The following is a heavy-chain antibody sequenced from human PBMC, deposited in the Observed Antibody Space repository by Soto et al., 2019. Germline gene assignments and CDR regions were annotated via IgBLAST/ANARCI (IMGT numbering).Heavy chain of an antibody. Sequence: GASVKVSCKASGYTFTSYAMHWVLQAPGQKLERMGWIKAGNGNTKYSQKFQGRVTSTRDTSASTAYMELSSLRSEDTAVYYCARVVPLLFSKGGYYSYVMVFWGPGITVTV. CDR3: ARVVPLLFSKGGYYSYVMVF. J-gene: IGHJ6*02. CDR1: GYTFTSYA. CDR2: IKAGNGNT. D-gene: IGHD1-26*01. V-gene: IGHV1-3*01.